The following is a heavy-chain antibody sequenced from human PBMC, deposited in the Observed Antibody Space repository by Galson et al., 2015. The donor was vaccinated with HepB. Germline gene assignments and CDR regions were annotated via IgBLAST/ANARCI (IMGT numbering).Heavy chain of an antibody. CDR3: ARARNHFYIDFVMGD. CDR1: GYIFTVYA. V-gene: IGHV1-3*04. Sequence: SVKVSCKASGYIFTVYAMHWVRQAPGQRLEWMGWINTGNGNTRYSQNFQGRVTITRDTSASTAYMELRSLRSEDTAVYYCARARNHFYIDFVMGDGGQGPPVAGSS. J-gene: IGHJ6*02. D-gene: IGHD1-14*01. CDR2: INTGNGNT.